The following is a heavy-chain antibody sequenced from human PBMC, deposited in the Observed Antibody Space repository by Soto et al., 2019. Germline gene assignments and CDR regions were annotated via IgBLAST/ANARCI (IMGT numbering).Heavy chain of an antibody. CDR3: ARDPIMVAATNYYGMDV. D-gene: IGHD2-15*01. Sequence: QVQLVQSGAEVKKPGASVKVSCKASGYTFTSNGISWVRQAPGQGLEWMGWISPYNGNTNYAQNLQGRVTMTTDTSTSTAYMELRSLRSDDTAVYYCARDPIMVAATNYYGMDVWGQGTTVTVSS. J-gene: IGHJ6*02. V-gene: IGHV1-18*04. CDR2: ISPYNGNT. CDR1: GYTFTSNG.